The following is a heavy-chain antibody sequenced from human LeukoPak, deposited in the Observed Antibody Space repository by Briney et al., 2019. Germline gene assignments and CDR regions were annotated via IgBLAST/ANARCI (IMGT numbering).Heavy chain of an antibody. D-gene: IGHD5-12*01. V-gene: IGHV4-39*01. CDR3: ARLGYSGYDPGIDY. CDR2: IYYSGST. J-gene: IGHJ4*02. Sequence: SGTLSLTCTVSGGSXSSSSYYWGWIRQPPGKGLEWIGSIYYSGSTYYNPSLKSRVTISVDTPKNQFSLKLSSVTAADTAVYYCARLGYSGYDPGIDYWGQGTLVTVSS. CDR1: GGSXSSSSYY.